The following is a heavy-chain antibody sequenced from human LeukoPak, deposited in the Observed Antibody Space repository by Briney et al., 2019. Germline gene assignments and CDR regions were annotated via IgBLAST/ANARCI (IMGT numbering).Heavy chain of an antibody. CDR2: ISGSGGST. D-gene: IGHD3-22*01. Sequence: PGGSLRLCCAACGDTFSSYGMSGVRKAPGKGLEWVSAISGSGGSTYYADSVKGRFTISRDNSKNTLYLQMNSLRAEDTAVYYCVYYDSSYDAFDIWGQGTMVTVSS. CDR3: VYYDSSYDAFDI. J-gene: IGHJ3*02. V-gene: IGHV3-23*01. CDR1: GDTFSSYG.